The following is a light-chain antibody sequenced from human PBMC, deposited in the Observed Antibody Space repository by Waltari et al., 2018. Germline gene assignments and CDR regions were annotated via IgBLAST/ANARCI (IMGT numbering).Light chain of an antibody. CDR1: EFVGHNY. CDR3: QQYYSSPWT. J-gene: IGKJ1*01. CDR2: DAS. Sequence: EIVLTQSPGTLSWSPGERATLSCRASEFVGHNYLAWYQQKPGQPPRLLISDASRRATGTPYRFSGSGSGTDFSLTISRLEPEDFAVYYCQQYYSSPWTFGQGTKVDI. V-gene: IGKV3-20*01.